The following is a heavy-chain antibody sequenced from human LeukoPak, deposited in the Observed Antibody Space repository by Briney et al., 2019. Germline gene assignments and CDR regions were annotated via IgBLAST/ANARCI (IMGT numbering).Heavy chain of an antibody. CDR2: IYDSGSA. V-gene: IGHV4-59*11. J-gene: IGHJ6*03. CDR1: GVSIHKHY. D-gene: IGHD3-3*01. Sequence: SETLSLTCTVSGVSIHKHYWSWIRQPPGKGLEWIGFIYDSGSANYNSSLESRVTMTLDTSKNQFSLKLNSVTAADTAVYYCARVLQNYYHLDVWGKGTTVTVSS. CDR3: ARVLQNYYHLDV.